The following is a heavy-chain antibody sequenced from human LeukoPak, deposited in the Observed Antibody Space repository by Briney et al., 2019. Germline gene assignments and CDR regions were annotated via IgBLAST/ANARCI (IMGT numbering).Heavy chain of an antibody. J-gene: IGHJ4*02. D-gene: IGHD1-26*01. CDR2: IYYSGST. CDR3: ARGSGSADFDY. Sequence: TSQTLSLTCTVSGGSISSGGYYWSWIRQHPGKGLEWIGYIYYSGSTYYNPSLKSRVTLSVDTSKNQFSLKLNSVTAADTAVYYCARGSGSADFDYWGQGTLVTVSP. CDR1: GGSISSGGYY. V-gene: IGHV4-31*03.